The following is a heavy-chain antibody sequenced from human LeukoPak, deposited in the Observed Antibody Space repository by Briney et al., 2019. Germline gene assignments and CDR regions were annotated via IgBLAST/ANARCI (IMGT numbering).Heavy chain of an antibody. CDR2: IDPSGGGT. D-gene: IGHD2-15*01. Sequence: GASVKVSCKASGYTFSSYYMHWARQAPGQGLEWVGRIDPSGGGTIYARNPQGRVTMTSDTSTSTVYMELSSLRSDDTAVYYCARGGPYHGWDYWGQGTLVTVSS. J-gene: IGHJ4*02. CDR3: ARGGPYHGWDY. V-gene: IGHV1-46*01. CDR1: GYTFSSYY.